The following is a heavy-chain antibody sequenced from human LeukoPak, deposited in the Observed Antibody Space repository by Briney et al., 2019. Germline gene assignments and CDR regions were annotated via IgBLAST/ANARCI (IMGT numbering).Heavy chain of an antibody. CDR2: IYYSGST. V-gene: IGHV4-31*03. J-gene: IGHJ5*02. D-gene: IGHD1-14*01. Sequence: SQTLSLTCTVSGGSISSGGYYWSWIRQHPGKGLEWIGCIYYSGSTYYNPSLKSRVTISVDTSKNQFSLKLSSVTAADTAVHYCARVITQGGWFDPWGQGTLVTVSS. CDR3: ARVITQGGWFDP. CDR1: GGSISSGGYY.